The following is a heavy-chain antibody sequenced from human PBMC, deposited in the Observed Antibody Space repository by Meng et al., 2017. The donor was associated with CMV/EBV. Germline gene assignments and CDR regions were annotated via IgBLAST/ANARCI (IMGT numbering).Heavy chain of an antibody. CDR3: ASAEIFGIRLYFDY. CDR1: GFTFSSFA. CDR2: ISYDGSNK. V-gene: IGHV3-30*04. J-gene: IGHJ4*02. D-gene: IGHD3-3*01. Sequence: GGSLRLSCAASGFTFSSFAMHWVRQAPGKGLEWVAVISYDGSNKYYADSVKGRFTISRDKSKNTLYLQMNSLRAEDTAVYYCASAEIFGIRLYFDYWGQGTLVTVSS.